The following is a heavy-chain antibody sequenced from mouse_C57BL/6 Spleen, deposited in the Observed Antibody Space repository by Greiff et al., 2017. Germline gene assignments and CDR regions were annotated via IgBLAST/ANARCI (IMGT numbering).Heavy chain of an antibody. J-gene: IGHJ4*01. V-gene: IGHV2-9*01. CDR1: GFSLTSYG. CDR3: AMIYYGSYYAMDC. D-gene: IGHD2-2*01. CDR2: IWGGGST. Sequence: VQLQQSGPGLVAPSQSLSITCTVSGFSLTSYGVDWVRQPPGKGLEWLGVIWGGGSTNYDSALLSRLSISKDNSKSQVFLKMNSLQTDDTAMYYCAMIYYGSYYAMDCWGQGTSVTVSS.